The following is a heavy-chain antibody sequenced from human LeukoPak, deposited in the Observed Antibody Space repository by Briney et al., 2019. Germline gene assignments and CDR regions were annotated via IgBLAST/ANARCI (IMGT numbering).Heavy chain of an antibody. J-gene: IGHJ4*02. CDR1: GYTFTSYG. D-gene: IGHD2-2*01. V-gene: IGHV1-18*01. CDR2: ISAYNGNT. Sequence: GASVKVSCKASGYTFTSYGISWVRQAPGQGLEWMGWISAYNGNTNYAQKLQGRVTMTTDTSTSTAYMELRSLRSDDTAVYYCVGYQLTRDFDYWGQGTLVTVSS. CDR3: VGYQLTRDFDY.